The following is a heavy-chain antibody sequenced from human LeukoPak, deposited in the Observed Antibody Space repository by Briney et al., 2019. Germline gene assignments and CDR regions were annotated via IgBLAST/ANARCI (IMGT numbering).Heavy chain of an antibody. D-gene: IGHD1-26*01. Sequence: SETLSLTCTVSGGSISSYYWSWIRQPPGKGLEWIGYIYYSGSTNYNPSLKSRVTISVDTSKNQFSLKLSSVTAADTAVYYCARDYGGSYAGFDYWGQGTLVTVSS. CDR3: ARDYGGSYAGFDY. CDR2: IYYSGST. J-gene: IGHJ4*02. V-gene: IGHV4-59*01. CDR1: GGSISSYY.